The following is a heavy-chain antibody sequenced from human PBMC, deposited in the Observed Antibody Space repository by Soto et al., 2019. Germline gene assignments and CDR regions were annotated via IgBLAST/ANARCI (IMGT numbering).Heavy chain of an antibody. CDR2: ISDSGVNT. J-gene: IGHJ4*02. CDR1: GFTFSNYA. CDR3: ARAIGADFFDY. D-gene: IGHD6-25*01. Sequence: GGSLRLSCTASGFTFSNYAMSWVRQAPGMGLEWVSTISDSGVNTFFGDSMKDRFTISRDNSKSTVYLQLNTVRAEDTVIYYCARAIGADFFDYWGQGTLVTVSS. V-gene: IGHV3-23*01.